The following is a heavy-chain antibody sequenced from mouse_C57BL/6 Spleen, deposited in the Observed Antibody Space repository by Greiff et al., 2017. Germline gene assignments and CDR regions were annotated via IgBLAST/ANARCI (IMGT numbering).Heavy chain of an antibody. D-gene: IGHD1-1*01. CDR2: IRNKANGYTT. J-gene: IGHJ1*03. CDR1: GFTFTDYY. CDR3: ARYPYGSSYWYFDV. Sequence: EVKLVESGGGLVQPGGSLSLSCAASGFTFTDYYMSWVRQPPGKALEWLGFIRNKANGYTTGYSASVKGRFTISRDNSQSILYLQMNALRAEDSATYYCARYPYGSSYWYFDVWGTGTTVTVSS. V-gene: IGHV7-3*01.